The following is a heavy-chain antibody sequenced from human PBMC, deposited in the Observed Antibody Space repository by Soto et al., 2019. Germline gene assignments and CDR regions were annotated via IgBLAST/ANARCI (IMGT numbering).Heavy chain of an antibody. V-gene: IGHV4-31*03. Sequence: SETLSLTCTVSGGSISSGGYYWSWIRQHPGKGLEWIGYIYYSGSTYYNPSLKSRVTISVDTSKNQFSLKLSSVTAADTAVYYCARAPGYCSSTSCYAFDYWGQGTLVTVSS. CDR2: IYYSGST. CDR3: ARAPGYCSSTSCYAFDY. J-gene: IGHJ4*02. D-gene: IGHD2-2*01. CDR1: GGSISSGGYY.